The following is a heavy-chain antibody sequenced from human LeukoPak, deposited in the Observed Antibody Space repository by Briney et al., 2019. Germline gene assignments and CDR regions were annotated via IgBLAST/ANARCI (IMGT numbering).Heavy chain of an antibody. CDR1: GGSFSGYY. Sequence: PSETLSLTCAVYGGSFSGYYWSWIRQTPGKGLEWIGEINHSGSTNYNPSLKSRVTISVDTSKNQFSLKLSSVTAADTAVYYCARGSEYYDLWSGYSSPFDYWGQGTLVTVSS. CDR3: ARGSEYYDLWSGYSSPFDY. D-gene: IGHD3-3*01. V-gene: IGHV4-34*01. CDR2: INHSGST. J-gene: IGHJ4*02.